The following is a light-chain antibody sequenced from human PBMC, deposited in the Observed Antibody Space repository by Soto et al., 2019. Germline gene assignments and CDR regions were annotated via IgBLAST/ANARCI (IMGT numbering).Light chain of an antibody. Sequence: GDRVTITCRASQSISSWLAWYQQKPRKAPKLLIYDASSLQSGVPSRFGGSGSGTESTLTISSLQPDDFATYYCQQYNSYSWTFGQGTKVDIK. CDR3: QQYNSYSWT. V-gene: IGKV1-5*01. J-gene: IGKJ1*01. CDR1: QSISSW. CDR2: DAS.